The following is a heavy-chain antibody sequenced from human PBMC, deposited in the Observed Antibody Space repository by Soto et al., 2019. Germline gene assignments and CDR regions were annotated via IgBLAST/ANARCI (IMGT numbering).Heavy chain of an antibody. CDR1: GGSISSYY. CDR2: IYYSGST. Sequence: SETLSLTCTVSGGSISSYYWSWIRQPPGKGLEWIGYIYYSGSTNYNPSLKSRVTISVDTSKNQFSLKLSSVTAADTAVYYCARTHYDILTGFPFDYWGQGTLVTV. CDR3: ARTHYDILTGFPFDY. V-gene: IGHV4-59*01. D-gene: IGHD3-9*01. J-gene: IGHJ4*02.